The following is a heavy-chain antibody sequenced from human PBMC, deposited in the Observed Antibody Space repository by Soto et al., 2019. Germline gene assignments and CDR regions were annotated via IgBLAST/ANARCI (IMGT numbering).Heavy chain of an antibody. Sequence: EVQLVESGGGLVQPGGSLRLSCAASGFTFSSYWMSWVRQAPGKGLEWVANIKQDGSEKYYVDSVKGRFTISRDNAKNSLYLQMNSLRAEDTAVYYCARDWAGVPSSLYYYVMDVWGQGTTVTVSS. CDR2: IKQDGSEK. D-gene: IGHD6-6*01. CDR1: GFTFSSYW. V-gene: IGHV3-7*01. J-gene: IGHJ6*02. CDR3: ARDWAGVPSSLYYYVMDV.